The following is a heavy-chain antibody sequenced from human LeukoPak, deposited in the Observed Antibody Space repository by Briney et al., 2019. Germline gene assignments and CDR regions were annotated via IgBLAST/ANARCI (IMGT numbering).Heavy chain of an antibody. J-gene: IGHJ2*01. CDR3: TRDLGLRRMI. CDR1: GLSLSSNN. CDR2: ISAGSDTV. Sequence: GSLRLSCAASGLSLSSNNRHWVRQPPGGGLEWLSYISAGSDTVFSADSVRGRFSISRDNARELLFLQMNSLRVDDTAVYYCTRDLGLRRMIWGRGTLVIVSS. V-gene: IGHV3-48*04.